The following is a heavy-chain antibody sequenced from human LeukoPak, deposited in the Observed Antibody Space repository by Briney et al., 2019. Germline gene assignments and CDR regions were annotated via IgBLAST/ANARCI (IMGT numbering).Heavy chain of an antibody. J-gene: IGHJ4*02. Sequence: KPSETLSLTCAVYGGSFSGYYWSWIRKPPWKGLEWIGEINHSGSTNYNPSLKSRVTISVDTSKNQFSLKLSSVTAADTAVYYCARVPYYRRGFDYWGQGTLVTVSS. CDR3: ARVPYYRRGFDY. D-gene: IGHD3-10*01. CDR2: INHSGST. V-gene: IGHV4-34*01. CDR1: GGSFSGYY.